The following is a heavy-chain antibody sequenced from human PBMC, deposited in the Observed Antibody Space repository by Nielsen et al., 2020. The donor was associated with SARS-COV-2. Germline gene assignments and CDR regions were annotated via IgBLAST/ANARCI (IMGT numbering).Heavy chain of an antibody. J-gene: IGHJ4*02. V-gene: IGHV1-3*01. D-gene: IGHD6-19*01. CDR1: GYTFTSFA. CDR3: ARITPSSGWDY. CDR2: INAGNGNT. Sequence: ASVKVSCKTSGYTFTSFAIHWVRQAPGQSLEWMGWINAGNGNTKYSQKFQGGVTMTRDTSANTAYMELSSLSSEDTAVYYCARITPSSGWDYWGQGTLVTVSS.